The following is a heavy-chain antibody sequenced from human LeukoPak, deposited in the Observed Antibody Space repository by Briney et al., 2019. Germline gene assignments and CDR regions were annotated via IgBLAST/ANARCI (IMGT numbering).Heavy chain of an antibody. CDR2: TTPIFGSA. D-gene: IGHD3-22*01. Sequence: GAPVKVACKASGGTFSNYALSWVRQAPGRGLEWMGGTTPIFGSAEYAQNFQGRVTVTTDESTSTAYMEMSSLRSDDTAVYYCAGALFHYDSSGYDMGAYDIWGQGTMVTVSS. V-gene: IGHV1-69*05. CDR1: GGTFSNYA. J-gene: IGHJ3*02. CDR3: AGALFHYDSSGYDMGAYDI.